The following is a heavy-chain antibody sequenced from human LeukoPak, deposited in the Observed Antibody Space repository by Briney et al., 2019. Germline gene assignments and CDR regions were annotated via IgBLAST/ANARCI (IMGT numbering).Heavy chain of an antibody. J-gene: IGHJ4*02. CDR1: GFTFDDYA. D-gene: IGHD2-2*01. Sequence: PGRSLRLSCAVSGFTFDDYAMHWVRQVPGKGLEWVSGINWNSDSIGYAVRGRFTISRDNSKNTLYLQMNSLRPEDTSVYYCARSPTSWYFDYWGQGTLVTVSS. V-gene: IGHV3-9*01. CDR3: ARSPTSWYFDY. CDR2: INWNSDSI.